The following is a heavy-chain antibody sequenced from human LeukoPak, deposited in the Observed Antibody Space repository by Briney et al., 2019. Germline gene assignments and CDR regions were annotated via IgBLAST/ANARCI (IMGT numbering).Heavy chain of an antibody. D-gene: IGHD2-15*01. CDR3: ARGEYCSGGSCRFDP. Sequence: SGTLSLTCTVSGGSISSYYWSWIRQPPGKGLEWIGYIYYSGSTNYNPSLKSRVTISVDTSKNQFSLKLSSVTAADTAVYYCARGEYCSGGSCRFDPWGQGTLVTVSS. CDR1: GGSISSYY. J-gene: IGHJ5*02. V-gene: IGHV4-59*01. CDR2: IYYSGST.